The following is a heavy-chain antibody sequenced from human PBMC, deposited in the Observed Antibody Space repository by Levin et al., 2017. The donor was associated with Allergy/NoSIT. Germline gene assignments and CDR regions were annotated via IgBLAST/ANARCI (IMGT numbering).Heavy chain of an antibody. J-gene: IGHJ4*02. CDR3: TRWSRRGSGSPVGY. CDR1: GFTFGDYA. CDR2: IRSKAYGGTT. V-gene: IGHV3-49*03. Sequence: GGSLRLSCTASGFTFGDYAMSWFRQAPGKGLEWVGFIRSKAYGGTTEYAASVKGRFTISRDDSKSIAYLQMNSLKTEDTAVYYCTRWSRRGSGSPVGYWGQGTLVTVSS. D-gene: IGHD3-10*01.